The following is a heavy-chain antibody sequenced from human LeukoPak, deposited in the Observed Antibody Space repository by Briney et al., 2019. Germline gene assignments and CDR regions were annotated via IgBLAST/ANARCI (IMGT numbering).Heavy chain of an antibody. CDR2: ISYDGSNK. V-gene: IGHV3-30*18. D-gene: IGHD2-2*01. CDR3: AKDKSYCSSTSCYAYYYYYYMDV. J-gene: IGHJ6*03. Sequence: QAGGSLRLSCAASGFTFSRYGMHWVRQAPGKGLEWVTAISYDGSNKYYADSVKGRFTISRDNSKNTLYLQMNSLRAEDTAVYYCAKDKSYCSSTSCYAYYYYYYMDVWGKGTTVTVSS. CDR1: GFTFSRYG.